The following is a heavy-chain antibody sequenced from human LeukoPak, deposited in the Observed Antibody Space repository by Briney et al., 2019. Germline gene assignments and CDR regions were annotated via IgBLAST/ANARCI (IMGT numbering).Heavy chain of an antibody. CDR1: GFTFSSYS. CDR3: ARDPLGYCSGGTSYY. J-gene: IGHJ4*01. D-gene: IGHD2-15*01. V-gene: IGHV3-48*01. CDR2: ISSTSSTI. Sequence: GGSLRLSCAASGFTFSSYSMNWVRQAPGKGLEWVSYISSTSSTIYYADSVKGRFTISRDNAKTSLYLQMNSLRAEDTAVYYCARDPLGYCSGGTSYYSGQGTLVTVSS.